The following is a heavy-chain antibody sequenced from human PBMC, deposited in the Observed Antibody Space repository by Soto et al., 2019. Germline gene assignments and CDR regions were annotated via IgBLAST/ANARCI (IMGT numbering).Heavy chain of an antibody. CDR1: GYTFSSYA. CDR3: ARGTGDGTFDF. V-gene: IGHV1-3*01. D-gene: IGHD7-27*01. J-gene: IGHJ4*02. Sequence: ASVKVSCKASGYTFSSYAMHWVRQAPGQRLGWMGWINAGYGNTKSSQKFQDRVTTSRDTSASTAYMELTSLRSEDTAVYYCARGTGDGTFDFWGQGTLVTVSS. CDR2: INAGYGNT.